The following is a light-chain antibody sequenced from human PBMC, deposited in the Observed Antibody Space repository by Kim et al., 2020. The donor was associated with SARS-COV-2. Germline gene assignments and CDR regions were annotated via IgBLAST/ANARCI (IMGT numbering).Light chain of an antibody. CDR2: RDS. V-gene: IGLV3-9*01. CDR3: QVWDSSTV. CDR1: NIGSKN. Sequence: VSVALGQTARITCGGNNIGSKNVHWYQQEPGQAPVLVIYRDSNRPSGIPERFSGSNSGNTATLTISRAQAGDEADYYCQVWDSSTVFGGGTQLTVL. J-gene: IGLJ2*01.